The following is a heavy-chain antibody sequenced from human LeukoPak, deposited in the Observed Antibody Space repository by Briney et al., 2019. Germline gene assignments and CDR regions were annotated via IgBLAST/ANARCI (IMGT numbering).Heavy chain of an antibody. D-gene: IGHD3-22*01. CDR3: ARVTYYYDSSGYYLLFAGFDY. V-gene: IGHV1-18*01. CDR1: GYTFTSYG. J-gene: IGHJ4*02. Sequence: GASVKVSCKASGYTFTSYGISWVRQAPGQGLEWMGWISAYNGNTNYAQKLQGRVTMTTDTSTSTAYMELRSLRSDDTAVYYCARVTYYYDSSGYYLLFAGFDYWGQGTLVTVSS. CDR2: ISAYNGNT.